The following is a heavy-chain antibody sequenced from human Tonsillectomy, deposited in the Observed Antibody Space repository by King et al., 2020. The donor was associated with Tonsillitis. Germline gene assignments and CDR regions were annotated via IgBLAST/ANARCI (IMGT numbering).Heavy chain of an antibody. CDR1: GFTFDDYA. CDR3: AKGRYGSGGNFDY. D-gene: IGHD3-10*01. J-gene: IGHJ4*02. V-gene: IGHV3-9*01. Sequence: VQLVESGGGLVQPGRSLRLSCSASGFTFDDYALHWVRQAPGKVLEWVSVSSWNSGSIGYADSVKGRFTISRDNAKNSLYLQMNSLRVEDTALYYCAKGRYGSGGNFDYWGQGTLVTVSS. CDR2: SSWNSGSI.